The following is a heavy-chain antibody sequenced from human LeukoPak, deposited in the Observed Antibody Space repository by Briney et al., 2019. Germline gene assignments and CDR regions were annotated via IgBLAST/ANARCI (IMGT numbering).Heavy chain of an antibody. CDR1: GFTVSNNY. D-gene: IGHD3-16*02. V-gene: IGHV3-53*01. CDR3: ARETHDYVWGSYREY. J-gene: IGHJ4*02. Sequence: GGSLRLSCAASGFTVSNNYMSWVRQAPGKGLEWVSVIYDGGSTYYADSVKGRFTISRDNSKNTLYLQMNSLRAEDTAVYYCARETHDYVWGSYREYWGQGTLVTVSS. CDR2: IYDGGST.